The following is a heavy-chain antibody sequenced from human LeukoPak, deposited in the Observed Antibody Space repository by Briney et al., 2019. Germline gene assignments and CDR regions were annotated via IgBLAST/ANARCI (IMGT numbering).Heavy chain of an antibody. D-gene: IGHD4-17*01. J-gene: IGHJ5*02. CDR1: GFTFSSYS. CDR2: ISSSSSTI. V-gene: IGHV3-48*01. CDR3: ARGVATVTTYEYWWFDP. Sequence: PGGSLRLSCAASGFTFSSYSMNWVRQAPGKGLEWVSYISSSSSTIYYADSVKGRFTISRDNAKSSLYLQMNSLRAEDTAVYYCARGVATVTTYEYWWFDPWGQGTLVTVSS.